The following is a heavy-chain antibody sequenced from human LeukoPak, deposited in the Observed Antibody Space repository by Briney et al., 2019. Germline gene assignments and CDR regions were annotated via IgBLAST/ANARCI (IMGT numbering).Heavy chain of an antibody. Sequence: PGGSLRLSCAASGFTFSSYPMSWVRQAPGKGLEWVSAISGGGGDTYYADSVKGRFTISRDNSKNTLYLQMNSLRAEDTAVYYCARDLGSGGVNYWGQGTLVTVSS. CDR3: ARDLGSGGVNY. CDR1: GFTFSSYP. D-gene: IGHD1-26*01. V-gene: IGHV3-23*01. J-gene: IGHJ4*02. CDR2: ISGGGGDT.